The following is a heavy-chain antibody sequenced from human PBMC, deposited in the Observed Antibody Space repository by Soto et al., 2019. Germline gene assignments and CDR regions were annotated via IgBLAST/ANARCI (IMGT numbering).Heavy chain of an antibody. D-gene: IGHD3-3*01. CDR2: MNPNSGNT. V-gene: IGHV1-8*01. Sequence: ASVKVSCKASGFTLTSYDINWVRQATGQGLEWMGWMNPNSGNTGYAQKFQGRVTMTRNTSISTAYMELSSLRSEDPAVYYCATGASDFGSRPPYACFDYGGRGTPVTVSS. CDR1: GFTLTSYD. J-gene: IGHJ4*02. CDR3: ATGASDFGSRPPYACFDY.